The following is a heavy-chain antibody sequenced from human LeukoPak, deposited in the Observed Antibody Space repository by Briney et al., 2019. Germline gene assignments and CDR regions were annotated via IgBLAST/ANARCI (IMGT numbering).Heavy chain of an antibody. J-gene: IGHJ4*02. CDR1: GFTVISNY. CDR3: ARSRYYDSSGYPDY. V-gene: IGHV3-53*01. CDR2: IYSGGST. Sequence: GGSLRLSCAASGFTVISNYMSWVRQAPGKGLEWVSVIYSGGSTYYADSVKGRFTISRDNSKNTLYLQMNSLRAEDTAVYYCARSRYYDSSGYPDYWGQGTLVTVSS. D-gene: IGHD3-22*01.